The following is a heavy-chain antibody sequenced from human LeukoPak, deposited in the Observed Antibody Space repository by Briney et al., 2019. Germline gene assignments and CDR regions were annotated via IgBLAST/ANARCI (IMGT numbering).Heavy chain of an antibody. CDR3: ARGGIAAAGTWFDP. CDR2: IYHSGST. Sequence: PSETLSLTCAVSGVSISSGGYSWSWIRRPPGKGLEWIGYIYHSGSTYYNPSLKSRVTISVDRSKNQFSLKLSSVTAADTAVYYCARGGIAAAGTWFDPWGQGTLVTVSS. CDR1: GVSISSGGYS. V-gene: IGHV4-30-2*01. D-gene: IGHD6-13*01. J-gene: IGHJ5*02.